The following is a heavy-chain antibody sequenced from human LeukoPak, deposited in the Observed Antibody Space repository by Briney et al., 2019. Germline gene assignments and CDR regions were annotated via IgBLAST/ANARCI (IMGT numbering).Heavy chain of an antibody. Sequence: PGGSLRLSCVGSGFTFEGPSMTWVRQAPGKGLECLANIKHDDSEINYVNSVKGRFTISRDNARNSLYLKMNSLRAEDTVVYYCAKSPVHDDSVYRPLDYWGPGTLVTVSS. CDR3: AKSPVHDDSVYRPLDY. CDR2: IKHDDSEI. V-gene: IGHV3-7*01. D-gene: IGHD3-22*01. J-gene: IGHJ4*02. CDR1: GFTFEGPS.